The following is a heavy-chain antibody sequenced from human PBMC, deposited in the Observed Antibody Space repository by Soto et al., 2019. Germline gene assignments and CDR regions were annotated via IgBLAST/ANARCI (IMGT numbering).Heavy chain of an antibody. J-gene: IGHJ4*02. CDR1: GFTFSNAW. D-gene: IGHD2-15*01. CDR2: IKSKTGGGTT. Sequence: GGSLRLSCAASGFTFSNAWMNWVRQAPGKGLEWVGRIKSKTGGGTTDYAAPVKGRFTISRDDSKNTLYLQMNSVKTEDTAVYYCTTVVVVAGWGYWGQGTLVTVSS. V-gene: IGHV3-15*07. CDR3: TTVVVVAGWGY.